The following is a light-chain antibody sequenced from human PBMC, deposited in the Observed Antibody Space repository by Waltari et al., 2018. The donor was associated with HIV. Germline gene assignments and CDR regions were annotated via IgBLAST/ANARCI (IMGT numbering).Light chain of an antibody. CDR2: DVN. CDR1: SSDIGSYNL. J-gene: IGLJ2*01. Sequence: QSALTQPASVSESPGQSITISCSGTSSDIGSYNLVSWYQQPPGKAPKLIISDVNTPPSGVSNRFSVAKSGNTASLTISGLQAEDEADYYCSSYAGARGGVFGGGTKLTVL. CDR3: SSYAGARGGV. V-gene: IGLV2-23*02.